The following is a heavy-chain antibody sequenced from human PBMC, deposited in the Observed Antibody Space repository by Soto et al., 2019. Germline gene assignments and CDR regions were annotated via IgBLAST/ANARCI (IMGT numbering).Heavy chain of an antibody. CDR3: ARDKEEGIAAASNGRGHAFDI. J-gene: IGHJ3*02. D-gene: IGHD6-13*01. Sequence: ESGGGLVQPGGSLRLSCAASGFTFSSYSMNWVRQAPGKGLEWVSYISSSSSTIYYADSVKGRFTISRDNAKNSLYLQMNSLRDEDTAVYYCARDKEEGIAAASNGRGHAFDIWGQGTMVTVSS. CDR1: GFTFSSYS. V-gene: IGHV3-48*02. CDR2: ISSSSSTI.